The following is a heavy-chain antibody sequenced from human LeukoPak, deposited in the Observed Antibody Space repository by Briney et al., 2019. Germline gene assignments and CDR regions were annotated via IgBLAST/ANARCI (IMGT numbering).Heavy chain of an antibody. CDR1: GFTFSSYA. D-gene: IGHD6-13*01. CDR2: ISYDGSNK. V-gene: IGHV3-30-3*01. J-gene: IGHJ4*02. Sequence: GGSLRLSCAASGFTFSSYAMHWVRQAPGKGLEWVVVISYDGSNKYYADSVKGRFTISRDNSKNTLYLQMNSLRAEDTAVYYCARDQGSWYGFDYWGQGTLVTVSS. CDR3: ARDQGSWYGFDY.